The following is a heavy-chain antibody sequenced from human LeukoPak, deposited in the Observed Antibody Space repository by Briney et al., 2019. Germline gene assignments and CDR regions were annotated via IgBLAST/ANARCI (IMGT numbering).Heavy chain of an antibody. CDR1: GFTFNNYA. V-gene: IGHV3-30-3*01. D-gene: IGHD3-22*01. CDR2: ISYDGSNK. J-gene: IGHJ4*02. Sequence: GRSLRLSCAASGFTFNNYAMHWVRQAPGKGLEWVAVISYDGSNKYYADSVKGRFTISRDNSKNTLYLQMNSLRAEDTAVYYCARGITTFDYWGQGTLVTVSS. CDR3: ARGITTFDY.